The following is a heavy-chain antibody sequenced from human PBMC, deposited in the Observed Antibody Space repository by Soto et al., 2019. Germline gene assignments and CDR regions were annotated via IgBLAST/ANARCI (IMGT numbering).Heavy chain of an antibody. Sequence: PGGSLRLSCAASGFTFSSYWMHWVRQAPGKGLVWVSRINSDGGSTIYADSVKGRFTISRDNAKNTLYLQMNSLRAEDTALYYCARDYKWNDIDSWGQGTLVTVSS. CDR3: ARDYKWNDIDS. CDR2: INSDGGST. V-gene: IGHV3-74*01. J-gene: IGHJ4*02. CDR1: GFTFSSYW. D-gene: IGHD1-1*01.